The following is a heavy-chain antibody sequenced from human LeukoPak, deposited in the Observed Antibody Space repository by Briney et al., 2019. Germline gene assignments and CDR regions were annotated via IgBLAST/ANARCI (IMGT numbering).Heavy chain of an antibody. D-gene: IGHD3-10*01. CDR1: GFTFSSYA. V-gene: IGHV3-30-3*01. CDR2: ISYDGSNK. Sequence: GGSLRLSCAASGFTFSSYAMHWVRQAPGKGLEWVAVISYDGSNKYYADSVKGRFTISRDNSKNTLYLQMNSLRAEDTAVYYCXXXXXXXXXXYFGHWFDPWGQGTLVTVSS. CDR3: XXXXXXXXXXYFGHWFDP. J-gene: IGHJ5*02.